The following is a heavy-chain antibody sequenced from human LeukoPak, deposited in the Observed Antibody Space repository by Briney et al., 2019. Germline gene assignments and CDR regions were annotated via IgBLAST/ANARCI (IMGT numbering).Heavy chain of an antibody. CDR3: ARSPNYYDSSGPVDY. CDR1: GYSFTSYW. Sequence: GESLKISCKGSGYSFTSYWIGWVRQMPGKGLEWMGIIYPGDSDTRYSPSFQGQVTISADKSISTAYLQWSSLKASDTTMYYCARSPNYYDSSGPVDYWGQGTPVTVSS. V-gene: IGHV5-51*01. CDR2: IYPGDSDT. D-gene: IGHD3-22*01. J-gene: IGHJ4*02.